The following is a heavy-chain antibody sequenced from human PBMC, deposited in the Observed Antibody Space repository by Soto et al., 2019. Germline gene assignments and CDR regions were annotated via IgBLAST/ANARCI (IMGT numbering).Heavy chain of an antibody. D-gene: IGHD5-12*01. V-gene: IGHV3-30-3*01. CDR2: ISKDGDKK. CDR3: AREWSVANPGY. CDR1: GFTFINYS. J-gene: IGHJ4*02. Sequence: GGSHRLSSAASGFTFINYSMHWVRQATGKGLEWVAVISKDGDKKYYADSVKGRFTISRDNSKNTLYLQMNSLRPEDTAVHYCAREWSVANPGYWGQGTQVTVSS.